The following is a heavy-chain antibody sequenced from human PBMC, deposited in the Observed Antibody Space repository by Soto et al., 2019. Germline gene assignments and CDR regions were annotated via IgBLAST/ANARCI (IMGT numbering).Heavy chain of an antibody. D-gene: IGHD6-13*01. J-gene: IGHJ4*02. V-gene: IGHV4-59*08. CDR3: ARHLGIAEEIDY. CDR2: IYYIGST. Sequence: SETLSLTCTVSGGSISSYYWSWIRQPPGKGLEWIGYIYYIGSTNYNPSLKSRVTISVDTSKNQFSLKLSSVTAADTAVYYCARHLGIAEEIDYWGQGTLVTVSS. CDR1: GGSISSYY.